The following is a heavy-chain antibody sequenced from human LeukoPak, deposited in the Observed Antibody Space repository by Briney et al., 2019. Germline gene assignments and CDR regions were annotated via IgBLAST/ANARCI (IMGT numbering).Heavy chain of an antibody. CDR1: GLTFSCYW. D-gene: IGHD3-3*01. CDR2: INSDGSST. V-gene: IGHV3-74*01. J-gene: IGHJ5*02. CDR3: ARDFPPLRFLEWLSNNWFDH. Sequence: PGGSLRLSCAASGLTFSCYWMHWVRQAPGKGLVWVSRINSDGSSTSYADSVKGRFTISRDNAKNTLYLQMNSLRAEDTAVYYCARDFPPLRFLEWLSNNWFDHWGQGTLVTVSS.